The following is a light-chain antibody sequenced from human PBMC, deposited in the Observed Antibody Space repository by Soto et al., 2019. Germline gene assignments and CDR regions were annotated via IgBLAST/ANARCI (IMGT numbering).Light chain of an antibody. CDR3: SSYTSSFYVV. CDR1: SSDVGGYNY. CDR2: DVS. J-gene: IGLJ2*01. V-gene: IGLV2-14*01. Sequence: QSALTQPASVSGSPGQSITISCTGNSSDVGGYNYVSWYQQHPGKAPKLMIYDVSNRPSGVSNRFSGSKSGNTASLTISGLQAEDEADYYCSSYTSSFYVVFGGGTQLTVL.